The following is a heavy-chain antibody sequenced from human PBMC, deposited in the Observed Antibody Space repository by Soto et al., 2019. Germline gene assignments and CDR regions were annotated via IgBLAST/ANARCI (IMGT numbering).Heavy chain of an antibody. V-gene: IGHV3-21*01. CDR2: ISSSSSYI. CDR3: ARDLSGSQYGMDV. CDR1: GFTFSSYS. J-gene: IGHJ6*02. D-gene: IGHD2-15*01. Sequence: GGSLRLSCAASGFTFSSYSMNWVRQAPGKGLEWVSSISSSSSYIYYADSVKGRFTISRDSAKNSLYLQMNSLRAEDTAVYYCARDLSGSQYGMDVWGQGTTVTVSS.